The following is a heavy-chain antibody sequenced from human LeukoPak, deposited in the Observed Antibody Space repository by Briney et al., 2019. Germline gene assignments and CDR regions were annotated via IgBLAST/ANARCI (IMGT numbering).Heavy chain of an antibody. Sequence: GASVKVSCKSSGYTFTDYYMHWVRQAPGQGLEWMGWINPNSGATNYAQKFQGRVTLTRDTSISTAYMELSRLTSDDTAVYYCAVLLGMGDFDHWGQGTLVTVSS. V-gene: IGHV1-2*02. D-gene: IGHD7-27*01. J-gene: IGHJ4*02. CDR1: GYTFTDYY. CDR2: INPNSGAT. CDR3: AVLLGMGDFDH.